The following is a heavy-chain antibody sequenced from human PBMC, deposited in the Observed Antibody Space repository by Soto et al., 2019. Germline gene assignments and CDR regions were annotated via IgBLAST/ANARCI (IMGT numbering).Heavy chain of an antibody. J-gene: IGHJ4*02. CDR3: TTFYGSNY. D-gene: IGHD4-17*01. CDR2: IQSQADGGKT. CDR1: GFSVNDAW. V-gene: IGHV3-15*07. Sequence: EVQLVESGGGLVKPGESLRLACAASGFSVNDAWMNWVRQAPGEGLEWVGRIQSQADGGKTDYAASMKGRFIISRDDSQNRLFLQINSLEAEDTGIYFCTTFYGSNYWGQGTLVTVSS.